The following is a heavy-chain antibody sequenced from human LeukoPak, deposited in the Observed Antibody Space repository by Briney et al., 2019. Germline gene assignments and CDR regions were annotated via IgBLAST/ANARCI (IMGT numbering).Heavy chain of an antibody. V-gene: IGHV1-69*13. D-gene: IGHD2-21*02. CDR3: ARAVCGGDCFTPFDY. Sequence: SVKVSCKASGYTFTSYYMHWVRQAPGQGLEWMGGIIPIFGTANYAQKFQGRVTITADESTSTAYMELSSLRSEDTAVYYCARAVCGGDCFTPFDYWGQGTLVTVSS. CDR1: GYTFTSYY. CDR2: IIPIFGTA. J-gene: IGHJ4*02.